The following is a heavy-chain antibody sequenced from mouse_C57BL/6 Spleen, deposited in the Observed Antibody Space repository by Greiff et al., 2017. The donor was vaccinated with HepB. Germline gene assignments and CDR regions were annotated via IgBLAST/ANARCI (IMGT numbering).Heavy chain of an antibody. D-gene: IGHD4-1*01. V-gene: IGHV1-55*01. J-gene: IGHJ4*01. CDR1: GYTFTSYW. Sequence: QVQLQQPGAELVKPGASVKMSCKASGYTFTSYWITWVKQRPGQGLEWIGDIYPGSGSTNYNEKFKSKATLTVDTSSSTAYMQLSSLTSEDSAVYYCARERTGTFYYAMDYWGQGTSVTVSS. CDR3: ARERTGTFYYAMDY. CDR2: IYPGSGST.